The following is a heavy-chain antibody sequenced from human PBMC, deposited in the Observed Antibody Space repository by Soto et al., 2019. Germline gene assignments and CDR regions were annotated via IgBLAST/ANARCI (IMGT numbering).Heavy chain of an antibody. Sequence: RASVKVSCKASGGTFSSYAISWVRQAPGQGLEWVGGIIPIFGTANYAQKFQGRVTITADESTSTAYMELSSLRSEDTAVYYCARDPWSGTPRWFDPWGQGALVTVSS. J-gene: IGHJ5*02. CDR3: ARDPWSGTPRWFDP. V-gene: IGHV1-69*13. D-gene: IGHD3-10*01. CDR1: GGTFSSYA. CDR2: IIPIFGTA.